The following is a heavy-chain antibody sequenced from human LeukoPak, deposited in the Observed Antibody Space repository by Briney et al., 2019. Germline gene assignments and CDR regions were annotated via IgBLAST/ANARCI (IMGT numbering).Heavy chain of an antibody. CDR3: ATYGTNWGYYFDY. J-gene: IGHJ4*02. D-gene: IGHD7-27*01. CDR2: ISSDSNHI. V-gene: IGHV3-21*01. Sequence: GGSLRLSCAASGITFSSYSMNWVRQAPGMGLEWVSSISSDSNHIYYADSVQGRFTISRDNAKKSLYLQMNSLRAEDTAVYYCATYGTNWGYYFDYWGQGSLVTVSS. CDR1: GITFSSYS.